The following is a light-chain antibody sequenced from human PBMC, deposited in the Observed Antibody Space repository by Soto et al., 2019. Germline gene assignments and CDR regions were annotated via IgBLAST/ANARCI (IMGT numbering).Light chain of an antibody. J-gene: IGKJ1*01. CDR1: QSVSGS. CDR2: GAS. Sequence: EIVMTQSPATLSVSPGERATLSCRASQSVSGSLAWYQQKPCQAPRLLIYGASTRATGIPARFSGSGSGTEFTLTINSLQSEDFAVYYCQQYNDWPPWTFGQGTKVESK. V-gene: IGKV3-15*01. CDR3: QQYNDWPPWT.